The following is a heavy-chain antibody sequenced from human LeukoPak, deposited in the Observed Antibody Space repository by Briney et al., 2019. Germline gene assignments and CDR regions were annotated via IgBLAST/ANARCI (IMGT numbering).Heavy chain of an antibody. Sequence: GSLRLSCAASGFTLITYSMNWVRQAPGKGLEWVAAVWNDGSDENYADSVKGRFTISSDNSKNTLYLQMNSLRAEDTAVYYCAFEIGRSQGAFDIWGQGTMITVSS. J-gene: IGHJ3*02. CDR1: GFTLITYS. D-gene: IGHD1-26*01. V-gene: IGHV3-33*08. CDR2: VWNDGSDE. CDR3: AFEIGRSQGAFDI.